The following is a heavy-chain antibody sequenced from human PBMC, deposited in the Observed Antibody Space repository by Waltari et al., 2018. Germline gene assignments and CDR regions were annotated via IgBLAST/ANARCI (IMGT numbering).Heavy chain of an antibody. CDR1: GFTFSSYG. Sequence: QVQLVESGGGVVQPGGSLRLSCAASGFTFSSYGMHWVRQAPGKGLEWVAFIRYDGSNKDYADSVKGRFTISRDNSKNTLYLQMNSLRAEDTAVYYCAKVNFGVVMHDAFDIWGQGTMVTVSS. D-gene: IGHD3-3*01. J-gene: IGHJ3*02. V-gene: IGHV3-30*02. CDR3: AKVNFGVVMHDAFDI. CDR2: IRYDGSNK.